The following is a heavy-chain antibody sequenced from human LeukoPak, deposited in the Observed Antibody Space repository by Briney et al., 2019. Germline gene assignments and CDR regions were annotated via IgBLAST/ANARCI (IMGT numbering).Heavy chain of an antibody. CDR1: GFTFSSYA. CDR3: ARAALKKRSTSGPDY. Sequence: GGSLRLSCAASGFTFSSYAMHWVRQAPGKGLEWVAVISYDGSNKYYADSVKGRFTISRDNSKNTLYLQMNSLRAEDTAVYYCARAALKKRSTSGPDYWGQGTLVTVSS. CDR2: ISYDGSNK. V-gene: IGHV3-30*04. D-gene: IGHD2-2*01. J-gene: IGHJ4*02.